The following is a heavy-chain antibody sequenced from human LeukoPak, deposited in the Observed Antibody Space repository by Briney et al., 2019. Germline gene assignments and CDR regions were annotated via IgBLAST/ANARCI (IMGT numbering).Heavy chain of an antibody. CDR2: ISYDGSNK. CDR3: AKDGDIVVVPAAEYYFDY. Sequence: QPGGSLRLSCAASGFTFSSYGMHWVRQAPGKGLECVAVISYDGSNKYYADSVKGRFTISRDNSKNTLYLQMNSLRAEDTAVYYCAKDGDIVVVPAAEYYFDYWGQGTLVTVSS. D-gene: IGHD2-2*01. CDR1: GFTFSSYG. J-gene: IGHJ4*02. V-gene: IGHV3-30*18.